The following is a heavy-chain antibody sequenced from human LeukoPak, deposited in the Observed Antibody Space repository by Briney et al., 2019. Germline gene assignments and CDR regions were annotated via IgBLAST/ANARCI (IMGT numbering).Heavy chain of an antibody. J-gene: IGHJ4*02. CDR3: ASPSGYSSSWYDDY. Sequence: GGSLRLSCAVSGITLSNYGMSWVRQAPGKGLEWVSAISGSGGSTYYADSVKGRFTISRDNSKNTLYLQMNSLRAEDTAVYYCASPSGYSSSWYDDYWSQGTLVTVSS. CDR2: ISGSGGST. CDR1: GITLSNYG. D-gene: IGHD6-13*01. V-gene: IGHV3-23*01.